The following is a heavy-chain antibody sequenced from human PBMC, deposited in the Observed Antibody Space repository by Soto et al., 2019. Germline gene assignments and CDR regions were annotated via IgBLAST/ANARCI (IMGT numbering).Heavy chain of an antibody. J-gene: IGHJ6*02. CDR3: ARDRIPTGMDV. Sequence: EVQLVESGGGLVQPGGSLRLSCAAGGFTVSSNYMSWVRQAPGKGLEWVSVIYSGGSTYYADSVKGRFTISRDNSKNTLYLQMNSLRAEDTAVYYCARDRIPTGMDVWGQGTTVTVSS. CDR1: GFTVSSNY. V-gene: IGHV3-66*01. CDR2: IYSGGST.